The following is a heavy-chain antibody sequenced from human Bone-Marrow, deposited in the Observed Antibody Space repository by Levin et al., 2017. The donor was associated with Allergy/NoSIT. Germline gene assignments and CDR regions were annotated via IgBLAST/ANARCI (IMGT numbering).Heavy chain of an antibody. CDR3: ALDVWWGYGSGSPRLRSFDY. Sequence: SETLSLTCAVYGGSFSGYYWSWIRQPPGKGLEWIGEINHSGSTNYNPSLKSRVTISVDTSKNQFSLKLSSVTAADTAVYYCALDVWWGYGSGSPRLRSFDYWGQGTLVTVSS. V-gene: IGHV4-34*01. J-gene: IGHJ4*02. CDR1: GGSFSGYY. D-gene: IGHD3-10*01. CDR2: INHSGST.